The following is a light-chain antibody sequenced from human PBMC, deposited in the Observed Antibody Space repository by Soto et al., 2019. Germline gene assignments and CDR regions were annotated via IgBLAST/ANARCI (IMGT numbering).Light chain of an antibody. J-gene: IGKJ1*01. CDR1: QSVSNN. Sequence: TNYPGTLSLSPGERATLSCRASQSVSNNLAWYQQKPGQAPRLLIYGASTRANDIPARFSGSGSGTEFTLTIRSLQSEDIAVYYCQHYDKWPPWTFGQGTKVDIK. CDR2: GAS. CDR3: QHYDKWPPWT. V-gene: IGKV3-15*01.